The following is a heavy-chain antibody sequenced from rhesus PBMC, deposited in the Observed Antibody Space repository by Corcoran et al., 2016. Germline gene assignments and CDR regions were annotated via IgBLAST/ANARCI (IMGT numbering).Heavy chain of an antibody. D-gene: IGHD6-13*01. V-gene: IGHV4-169*01. J-gene: IGHJ4*01. CDR1: GGSIRSSY. Sequence: QLQLQESGPGLVKPSETLSVPCAVSGGSIRSSYWSWIRQAPGKGLEWIGYLYGSGSSTNYNPSLKSRVTLSVDTSKNQLSLKLSAVTTADTAVYYCARRRAAGFLYYFDYWGQGVLVTVSS. CDR3: ARRRAAGFLYYFDY. CDR2: LYGSGSST.